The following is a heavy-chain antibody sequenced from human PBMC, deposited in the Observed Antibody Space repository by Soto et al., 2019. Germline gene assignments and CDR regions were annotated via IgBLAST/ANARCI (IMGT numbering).Heavy chain of an antibody. CDR3: ATSHTLTTVRRHYYYGMDV. D-gene: IGHD4-4*01. CDR1: GGSFSGYY. CDR2: INHSGST. Sequence: PSETLSLTCAVYGGSFSGYYWSWIRQPPGKGLEWIGEINHSGSTNYNPSLKSRVTISVDTSKNQFSLKLSSVTAADTAVYYCATSHTLTTVRRHYYYGMDVWGQGTTVTVSS. V-gene: IGHV4-34*01. J-gene: IGHJ6*02.